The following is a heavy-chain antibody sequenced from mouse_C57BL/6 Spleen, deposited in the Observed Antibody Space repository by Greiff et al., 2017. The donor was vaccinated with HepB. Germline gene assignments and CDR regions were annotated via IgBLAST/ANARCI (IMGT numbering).Heavy chain of an antibody. V-gene: IGHV5-4*01. CDR3: ARGGLRRGYFDD. CDR2: ISDGGSYT. Sequence: EVQLVESGGGLVKPGGSLKLSCAASGFTFSSYAMSWVRQTPEKRLEWVATISDGGSYTYYPDNVKGRFTISRDNAKNNLYLQMSHLKSEDTAMYYCARGGLRRGYFDDWGQGTTLTVSS. CDR1: GFTFSSYA. J-gene: IGHJ2*01. D-gene: IGHD2-2*01.